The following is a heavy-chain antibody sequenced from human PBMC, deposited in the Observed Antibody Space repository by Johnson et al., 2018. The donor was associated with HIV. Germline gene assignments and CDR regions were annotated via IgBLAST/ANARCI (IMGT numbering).Heavy chain of an antibody. Sequence: QVQLLESGGGVVQPGTSLRLSCEGSGLSLSAYGLHLVRQAPGKGLEWVAVISYAGSNKYYADSVKGRSTISRDNSKKPLYLQMNSLSAEDTAVYYCACLAHDAFDIWGQGTMVTVSS. CDR1: GLSLSAYG. V-gene: IGHV3-30*19. J-gene: IGHJ3*02. CDR3: ACLAHDAFDI. D-gene: IGHD3-16*01. CDR2: ISYAGSNK.